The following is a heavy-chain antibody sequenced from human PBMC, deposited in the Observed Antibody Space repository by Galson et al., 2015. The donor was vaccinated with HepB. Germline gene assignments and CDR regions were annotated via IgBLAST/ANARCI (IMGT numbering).Heavy chain of an antibody. CDR1: GFTVSGYA. CDR2: ISYNGGEK. CDR3: ARGNGAHYNVLTGPLFDH. D-gene: IGHD3-9*01. J-gene: IGHJ4*02. V-gene: IGHV3-30*04. Sequence: SLRLSCAASGFTVSGYAFHWVRQAQGKGLEWVAAISYNGGEKSYAASVKGRSTISRDIASDTLSLQLNSLNINDTALYYCARGNGAHYNVLTGPLFDHWGQGILVIVSS.